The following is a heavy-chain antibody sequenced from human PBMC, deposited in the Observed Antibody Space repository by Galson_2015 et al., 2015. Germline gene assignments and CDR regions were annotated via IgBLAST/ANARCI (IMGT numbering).Heavy chain of an antibody. V-gene: IGHV3-23*01. CDR3: AKTGQFDS. CDR1: GFTFANFA. D-gene: IGHD1-14*01. CDR2: VGTNAGVT. J-gene: IGHJ4*02. Sequence: SLRLSCAASGFTFANFAMSWVRRTPRRGLEWVSTVGTNAGVTYYADSVKGRFTISRDNSRNTMYLQMVSLRPEDTALYYCAKTGQFDSWGPGTLVTVSS.